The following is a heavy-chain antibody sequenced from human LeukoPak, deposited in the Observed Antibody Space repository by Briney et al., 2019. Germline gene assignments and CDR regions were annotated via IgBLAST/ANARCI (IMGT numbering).Heavy chain of an antibody. V-gene: IGHV3-30*02. CDR1: GFTFSSYG. D-gene: IGHD2-21*02. CDR2: IRYDGSNK. J-gene: IGHJ3*02. CDR3: ARTSVVVVTATDAFDI. Sequence: GGSLRLSCAASGFTFSSYGMHWVRQAPGKGLEWVAFIRYDGSNKYYADSVKGRFTISRDNSKNTLYLQMNSLRSEDTAVYYCARTSVVVVTATDAFDIWGQGTMVTVSS.